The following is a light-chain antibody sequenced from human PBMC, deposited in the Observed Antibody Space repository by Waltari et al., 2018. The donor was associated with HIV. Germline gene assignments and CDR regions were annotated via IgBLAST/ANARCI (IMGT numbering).Light chain of an antibody. J-gene: IGLJ3*02. V-gene: IGLV1-47*01. CDR2: RND. Sequence: QSVLTQPPSASGTPGQRVTISCSGSRSNIGKNFIYWYQQFPGTAPKLLINRNDQRPSGVPDRFYGSKSCTSASLAISGLRSEDEADYYCATWYASLSGWVFGGGTKLTVL. CDR1: RSNIGKNF. CDR3: ATWYASLSGWV.